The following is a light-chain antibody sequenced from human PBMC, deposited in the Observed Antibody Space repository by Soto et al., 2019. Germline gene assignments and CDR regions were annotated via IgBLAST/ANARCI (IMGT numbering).Light chain of an antibody. Sequence: QSALTQPASVSGFLGQSISISCTGTSSDIGSYNLVSWYQQYPGKAPKLMILEVSERPSGVSNRFSGSKSGDTASLTISGLQAEDEADYYCCSYAGSGKVVFGGGTKLTVL. CDR2: EVS. CDR1: SSDIGSYNL. CDR3: CSYAGSGKVV. J-gene: IGLJ3*02. V-gene: IGLV2-23*02.